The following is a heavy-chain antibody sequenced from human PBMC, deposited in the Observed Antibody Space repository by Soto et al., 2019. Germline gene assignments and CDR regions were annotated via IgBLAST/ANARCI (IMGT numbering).Heavy chain of an antibody. CDR3: ARLRAYDFWSGYVDY. CDR1: GYTFTSYA. J-gene: IGHJ4*02. V-gene: IGHV1-3*01. Sequence: ASVKVSCKASGYTFTSYAMHWVRQAPGQRLEWMGWINAGNGNTKYSQKFQGRVTITRDTSASTAYMELSSLRSEDTAVYYCARLRAYDFWSGYVDYWGQGTLVTVS. CDR2: INAGNGNT. D-gene: IGHD3-3*01.